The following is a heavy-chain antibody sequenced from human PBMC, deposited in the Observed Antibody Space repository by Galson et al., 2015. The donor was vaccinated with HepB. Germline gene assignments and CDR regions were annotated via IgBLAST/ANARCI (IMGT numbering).Heavy chain of an antibody. J-gene: IGHJ4*02. CDR1: GFTFSSYR. CDR3: ARDGDTAYFDY. D-gene: IGHD4-17*01. CDR2: IKQDGSEK. V-gene: IGHV3-7*03. Sequence: SLRLSCAASGFTFSSYRMSWVRQAPGKGLEWVANIKQDGSEKYYVDSVKGRFTISRDNAKNSLYLQMNSLRAEDTAVYYCARDGDTAYFDYWGQGTLVTVSS.